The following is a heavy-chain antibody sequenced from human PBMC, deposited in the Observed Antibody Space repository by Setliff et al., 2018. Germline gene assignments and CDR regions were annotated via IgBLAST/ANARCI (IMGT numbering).Heavy chain of an antibody. CDR1: GFTFSNYA. D-gene: IGHD4-17*01. V-gene: IGHV3-23*01. CDR2: IHGNGGAT. CDR3: VKRQDSGEDFYFFYYMDV. J-gene: IGHJ6*03. Sequence: GGSLRLSCAASGFTFSNYAMTWVRQAPGKGLEWASAIHGNGGATYYADSVKGRFTISRDNSRNMLYLQMNSLRAEDTAIYYCVKRQDSGEDFYFFYYMDVWGKGTTVTVSS.